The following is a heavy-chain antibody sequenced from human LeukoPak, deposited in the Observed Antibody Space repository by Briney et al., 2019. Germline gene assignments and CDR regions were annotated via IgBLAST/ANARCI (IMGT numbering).Heavy chain of an antibody. CDR1: GFTFSSYG. CDR3: ARGITRATAMVTPWFDP. CDR2: IWHDGSNE. D-gene: IGHD5-18*01. Sequence: GGSLRLSCAASGFTFSSYGMHWVRQAPGKGLEWVAVIWHDGSNEYYADSVKGRFTISRDNSKTTLYLQMNSLRAEDTAVYYCARGITRATAMVTPWFDPWGQGTLVTVSS. V-gene: IGHV3-33*01. J-gene: IGHJ5*02.